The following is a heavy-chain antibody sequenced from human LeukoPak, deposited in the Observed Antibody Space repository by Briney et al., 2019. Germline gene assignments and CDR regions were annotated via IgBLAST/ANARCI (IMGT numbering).Heavy chain of an antibody. D-gene: IGHD2-2*01. V-gene: IGHV3-23*01. CDR2: IGGGGAST. CDR1: GFTFNNFA. Sequence: PGGSLRLSCAASGFTFNNFAMTWVRQAPGKGLEWVSAIGGGGASTYYAGSVRGRSTISGDNSKNTLSLQMDSLRAEDTAVYYCAERRSGVVAAAPDFDFWGQGTLVTVSS. J-gene: IGHJ4*02. CDR3: AERRSGVVAAAPDFDF.